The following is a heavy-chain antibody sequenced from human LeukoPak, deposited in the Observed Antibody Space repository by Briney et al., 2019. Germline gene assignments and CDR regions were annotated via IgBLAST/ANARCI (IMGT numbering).Heavy chain of an antibody. D-gene: IGHD4-17*01. J-gene: IGHJ4*02. CDR3: AKGAHDYGDYIDY. CDR2: ISGRGRST. V-gene: IGHV3-23*01. Sequence: PGGSLRLSCAASGFTFSSYAMSWVRQAPGKGLEWFSAISGRGRSTFYADSVKGRFTISRDNSKNTLYLQMNSLRAEDTAVYYCAKGAHDYGDYIDYWGQGTLVTVSS. CDR1: GFTFSSYA.